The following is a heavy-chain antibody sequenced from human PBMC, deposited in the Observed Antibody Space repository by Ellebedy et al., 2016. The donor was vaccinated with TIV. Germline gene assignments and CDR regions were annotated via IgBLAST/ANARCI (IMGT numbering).Heavy chain of an antibody. CDR3: ARDRIMVRVINPIYGMDV. J-gene: IGHJ6*02. CDR2: IYSGGST. CDR1: GFTVSSNY. Sequence: PGGSLRLSCAASGFTVSSNYMSWVRQAPGKGLEWVSVIYSGGSTYYADTVKGRFTISRDNSKNTLYLQMNSLRAEDTAVYYCARDRIMVRVINPIYGMDVWGQGTTVTVSS. V-gene: IGHV3-66*01. D-gene: IGHD3-10*01.